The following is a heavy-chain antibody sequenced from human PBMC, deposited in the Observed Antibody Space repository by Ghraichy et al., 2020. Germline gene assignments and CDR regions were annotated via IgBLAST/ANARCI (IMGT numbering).Heavy chain of an antibody. Sequence: ASVKVSCKASGYTFTSYGISWVRQAPGQGLEWMGWISAYNGNTNYAQKLQGRVTMTTDTSTSTAYMELRSLRSDDTAVYYCARGLLGIGKTYYFDYWGQGTLVTVS. CDR3: ARGLLGIGKTYYFDY. CDR1: GYTFTSYG. J-gene: IGHJ4*02. D-gene: IGHD7-27*01. V-gene: IGHV1-18*01. CDR2: ISAYNGNT.